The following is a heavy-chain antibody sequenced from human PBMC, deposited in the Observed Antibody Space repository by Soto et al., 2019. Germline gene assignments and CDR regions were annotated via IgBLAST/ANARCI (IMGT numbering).Heavy chain of an antibody. Sequence: DVQLLESGGGLVQPGGSLRLSCAVSGFTFSSYFMTWVRQAPGKGLEWVSSISRSSGSTYYADSVRGRFTISRDNSKNTLYLQMNSLRAEDTAVYYCARGSFYYYMDVWGKGTTVTVSS. CDR2: ISRSSGST. CDR1: GFTFSSYF. CDR3: ARGSFYYYMDV. V-gene: IGHV3-23*01. J-gene: IGHJ6*03.